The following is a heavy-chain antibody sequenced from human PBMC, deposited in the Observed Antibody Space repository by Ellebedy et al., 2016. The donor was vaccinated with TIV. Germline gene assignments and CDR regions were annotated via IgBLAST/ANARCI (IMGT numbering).Heavy chain of an antibody. V-gene: IGHV4-34*01. Sequence: SETLSLXXDVDIPSFSGYHCAWVRQPPGKGLQWIGDVDYRGTTSYISSLKSRVSISLDTSKKQFSLKITSVTAADTAFYFCASGSMVRGLAGWGQGTLVTVSS. CDR3: ASGSMVRGLAG. D-gene: IGHD3-10*01. J-gene: IGHJ4*02. CDR2: VDYRGTT. CDR1: IPSFSGYH.